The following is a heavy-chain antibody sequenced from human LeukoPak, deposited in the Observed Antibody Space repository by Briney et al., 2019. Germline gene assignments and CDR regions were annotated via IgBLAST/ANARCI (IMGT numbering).Heavy chain of an antibody. J-gene: IGHJ4*02. Sequence: PGGSLRLSCAASGFTFSSYSMNWVRQAPGKGLEWISYISTSSSTIYYAESVKGRFIISRDNSKNTLNLQMNSLRAEDTAVYYCAKGGTSVTRYVDYWGQGTLVTVSS. CDR2: ISTSSSTI. CDR3: AKGGTSVTRYVDY. V-gene: IGHV3-48*01. D-gene: IGHD4-17*01. CDR1: GFTFSSYS.